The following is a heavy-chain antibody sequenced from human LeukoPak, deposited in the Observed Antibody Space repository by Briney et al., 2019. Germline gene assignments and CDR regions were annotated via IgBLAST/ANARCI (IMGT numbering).Heavy chain of an antibody. Sequence: GGSLRLSCAASGFTFSSNAMSWVRQAPGKGLEWVSSISGRGGSTNYADSVKGRCTISRDNSKNTLYLQMNSLRAEDTAVYYCARGGVGATTYVWFDPWGQGTLVTVSS. V-gene: IGHV3-23*01. CDR3: ARGGVGATTYVWFDP. D-gene: IGHD1-26*01. CDR1: GFTFSSNA. J-gene: IGHJ5*02. CDR2: ISGRGGST.